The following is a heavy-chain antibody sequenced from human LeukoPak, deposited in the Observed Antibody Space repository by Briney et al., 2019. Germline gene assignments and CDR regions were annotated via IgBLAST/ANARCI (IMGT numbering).Heavy chain of an antibody. Sequence: SETLSLTCTVSGDSISSYYWSWIRQPPGKGLEWIGYIYYSGSTNYNPSLKSRVTISVDTSKNQFSLKLSSVTAADTAVYYCARRHYYGSGSSHLYDYWGQGTLVTVSS. V-gene: IGHV4-59*08. J-gene: IGHJ4*02. D-gene: IGHD3-10*01. CDR1: GDSISSYY. CDR2: IYYSGST. CDR3: ARRHYYGSGSSHLYDY.